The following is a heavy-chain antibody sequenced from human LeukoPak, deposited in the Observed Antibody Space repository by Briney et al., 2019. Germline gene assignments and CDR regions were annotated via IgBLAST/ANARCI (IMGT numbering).Heavy chain of an antibody. CDR2: GVYSGGT. V-gene: IGHV4-39*07. D-gene: IGHD6-19*01. CDR3: AEERGEEDSGGWYKTSYFYN. CDR1: GDSFTSVTDY. Sequence: PSETLSLTCTVSGDSFTSVTDYWVWIRQPPGKGLEWIASGVYSGGTYYNPSHESRVAISADMSKNKISQTLTSVTGRDTGVCFCAEERGEEDSGGWYKTSYFYNWGQGIRVTVSS. J-gene: IGHJ4*02.